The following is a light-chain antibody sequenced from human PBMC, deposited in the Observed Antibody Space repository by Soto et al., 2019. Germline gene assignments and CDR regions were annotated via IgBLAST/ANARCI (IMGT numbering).Light chain of an antibody. CDR1: QCIRNN. Sequence: DIQMTQSTSSLFASVGDRVTITCRASQCIRNNLGWYQQKPGKAPKRLIYGTSNLQYGAPSRFGGSGSGTEFTLTITSLQPEDFATYYCLQHDTYPRTFGQGTKVDIK. J-gene: IGKJ1*01. V-gene: IGKV1-17*01. CDR2: GTS. CDR3: LQHDTYPRT.